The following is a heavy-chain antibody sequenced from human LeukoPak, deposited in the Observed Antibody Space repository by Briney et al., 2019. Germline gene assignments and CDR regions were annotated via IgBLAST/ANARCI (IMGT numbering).Heavy chain of an antibody. CDR1: GASISGSGYY. D-gene: IGHD1-26*01. CDR3: VKSGGYGLIDY. J-gene: IGHJ4*02. CDR2: ICHTGST. Sequence: PSETLSLTCAVSGASISGSGYYLGWIRQPPGKGLEWIGNICHTGSTYYNASLQSRVTISIDTSKNQFSLRLNSVTAADTAMYYCVKSGGYGLIDYWGQGTLVTVSS. V-gene: IGHV4-39*01.